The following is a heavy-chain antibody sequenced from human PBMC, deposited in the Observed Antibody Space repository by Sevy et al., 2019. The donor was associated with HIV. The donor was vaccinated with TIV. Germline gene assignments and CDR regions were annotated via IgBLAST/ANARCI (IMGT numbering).Heavy chain of an antibody. V-gene: IGHV1-2*02. CDR3: ARDRIIFCSGPLDY. CDR1: GYTFTPYY. J-gene: IGHJ4*02. CDR2: INPNSDGT. Sequence: ASVKVSCKTSGYTFTPYYMHWVRQAPGQGLEWMGWINPNSDGTNYAQQFQGRVTMTSDASISTAYMELSRLRSDDTAVYYCARDRIIFCSGPLDYWGQGTLVTVSS. D-gene: IGHD2-15*01.